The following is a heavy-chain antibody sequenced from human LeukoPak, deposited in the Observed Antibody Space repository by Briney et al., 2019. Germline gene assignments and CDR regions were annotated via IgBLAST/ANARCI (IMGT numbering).Heavy chain of an antibody. CDR3: ATPYSSGWSDAFDI. CDR2: ISSSSSYI. D-gene: IGHD6-19*01. J-gene: IGHJ3*02. Sequence: PGGSLRLSCAASGFTFSSYSMNWVRQAPGKGLEWVSSISSSSSYIYYADSVKGRFTISRDNAKNSLYLQMNSLRAEDTAVYYCATPYSSGWSDAFDIWGQGTMVTVSS. V-gene: IGHV3-21*01. CDR1: GFTFSSYS.